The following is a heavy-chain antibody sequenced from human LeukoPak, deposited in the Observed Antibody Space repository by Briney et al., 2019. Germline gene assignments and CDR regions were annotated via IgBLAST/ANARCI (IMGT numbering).Heavy chain of an antibody. V-gene: IGHV4-39*01. CDR2: IYYSGST. D-gene: IGHD3-10*01. Sequence: PSETLSLTCTVSGGSISSSSYYWGWIRQPPGKGLEWIGSIYYSGSTYYNPSLKSRVTMSVDTSENQFSLKLSSVTAADTAVYYCARGFGYYGSGSYPDYWGQGTLVTVSS. CDR1: GGSISSSSYY. CDR3: ARGFGYYGSGSYPDY. J-gene: IGHJ4*02.